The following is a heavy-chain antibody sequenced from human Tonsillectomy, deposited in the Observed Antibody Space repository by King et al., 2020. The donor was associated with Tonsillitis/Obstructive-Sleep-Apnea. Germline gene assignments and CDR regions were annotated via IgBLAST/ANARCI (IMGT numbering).Heavy chain of an antibody. CDR1: GFSLSTSGVG. V-gene: IGHV2-5*02. J-gene: IGHJ4*02. D-gene: IGHD6-6*01. Sequence: TLKESGPTLVKPTQTLTLTCTFSGFSLSTSGVGVGWIRQPPVKALEWLALIYWDDDKRYSPSLKSRLTITKDTSKNQVVLTMTNMDPVDTATYYCAHREYSTSSVGWVYWGQGTLVTVSS. CDR2: IYWDDDK. CDR3: AHREYSTSSVGWVY.